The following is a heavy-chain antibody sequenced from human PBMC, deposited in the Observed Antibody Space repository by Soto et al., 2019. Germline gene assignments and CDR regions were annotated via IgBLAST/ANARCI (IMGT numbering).Heavy chain of an antibody. CDR3: VGDGNNWNDFDY. V-gene: IGHV3-7*01. CDR1: TFIFSTYW. J-gene: IGHJ4*02. CDR2: IKRGGSET. D-gene: IGHD1-20*01. Sequence: EVQLVESGGGLVQPGGSLRLSCAAPTFIFSTYWMTWVRQAPGKGLEWVANIKRGGSETHYADSVKGRFTISRDNVTNSLYLQMNSLRVEDTAVYYHVGDGNNWNDFDYWGQGTLVTVSS.